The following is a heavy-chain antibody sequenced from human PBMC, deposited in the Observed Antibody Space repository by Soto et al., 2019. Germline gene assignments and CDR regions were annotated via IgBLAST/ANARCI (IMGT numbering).Heavy chain of an antibody. CDR2: IRSKAYGGTT. Sequence: GGSLRLSCTASGFTFGDYAMSWFRQAPGKGLEWVGFIRSKAYGGTTEYAASVKGRFTISRDDSKSIAYLQMNSLKTEDTAVYYCTRVPTIFGVVIRSFYYMDVWGKGTTVTVS. CDR3: TRVPTIFGVVIRSFYYMDV. J-gene: IGHJ6*03. CDR1: GFTFGDYA. V-gene: IGHV3-49*03. D-gene: IGHD3-3*01.